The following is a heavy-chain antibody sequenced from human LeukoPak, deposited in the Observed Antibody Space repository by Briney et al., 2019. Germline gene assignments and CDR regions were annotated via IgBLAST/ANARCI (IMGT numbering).Heavy chain of an antibody. CDR2: ISAYNGNT. Sequence: GASVKVSCKASGYTFTIYGISWVRHAPGQGLEWMGWISAYNGNTNYAQKLHGRVTMTTDTSTSTSYMELRRLGSDDTSVYCCAREPGSIAAAGWWFDPWVRGTLVTVSS. CDR1: GYTFTIYG. CDR3: AREPGSIAAAGWWFDP. V-gene: IGHV1-18*01. J-gene: IGHJ5*02. D-gene: IGHD6-13*01.